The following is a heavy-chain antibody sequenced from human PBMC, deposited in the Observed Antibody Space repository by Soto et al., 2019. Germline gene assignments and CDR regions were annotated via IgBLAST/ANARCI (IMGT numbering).Heavy chain of an antibody. CDR3: ARHSNGWYSDF. J-gene: IGHJ4*02. CDR2: IYPDDSDI. V-gene: IGHV5-51*01. D-gene: IGHD6-19*01. Sequence: GESLKISCQASGYSFTNYWIGWVRQMPGKGLQWMGIIYPDDSDIRYSPSFQGQVTISADKSISTAYLQWSGLRASDTAMYYCARHSNGWYSDFWGQGTLVTASS. CDR1: GYSFTNYW.